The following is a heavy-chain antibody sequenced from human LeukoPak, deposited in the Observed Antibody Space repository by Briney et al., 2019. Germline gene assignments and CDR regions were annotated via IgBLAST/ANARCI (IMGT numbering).Heavy chain of an antibody. Sequence: GGSLRLSCAASGFTFDDYAMHWVRQAPGKGLEWVSLISGDGGSTFYADSVKGRFTISRDNSKKSLYLQMNSLRTEDTALYYCAKEFGSDLSGSGSYYNNPDYWGQGTLVPVSS. CDR3: AKEFGSDLSGSGSYYNNPDY. J-gene: IGHJ4*02. CDR2: ISGDGGST. CDR1: GFTFDDYA. D-gene: IGHD3-10*01. V-gene: IGHV3-43*02.